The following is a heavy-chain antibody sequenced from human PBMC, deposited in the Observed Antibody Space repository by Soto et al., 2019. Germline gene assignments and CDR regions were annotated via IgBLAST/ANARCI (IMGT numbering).Heavy chain of an antibody. CDR2: ISTNSDYI. CDR1: GFTFASYN. V-gene: IGHV3-21*01. D-gene: IGHD3-16*01. Sequence: GGSLRLSCASSGFTFASYNMLWVRQAPGKGLEWVASISTNSDYIYHADSVKGRFTVSRDNAKKSLFLEMTTLRDEDTAVYYCARGGSAERRTDGDYYYYYGMDVWGQGTTVTVSS. J-gene: IGHJ6*02. CDR3: ARGGSAERRTDGDYYYYYGMDV.